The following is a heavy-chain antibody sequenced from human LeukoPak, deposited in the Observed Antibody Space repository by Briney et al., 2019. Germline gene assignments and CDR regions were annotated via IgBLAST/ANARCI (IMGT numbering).Heavy chain of an antibody. Sequence: SGGSLRLSCGASGFTFSNYAMSWVRQAPGKGLEWVSGISDSGSTAFYADSVKGRFTSSRDNPKSTLYLQMNSLRAEDTAVYYSAKDRSSGWSFPNFDYWGQGTLVTVSS. J-gene: IGHJ4*02. D-gene: IGHD6-19*01. V-gene: IGHV3-23*01. CDR2: ISDSGSTA. CDR1: GFTFSNYA. CDR3: AKDRSSGWSFPNFDY.